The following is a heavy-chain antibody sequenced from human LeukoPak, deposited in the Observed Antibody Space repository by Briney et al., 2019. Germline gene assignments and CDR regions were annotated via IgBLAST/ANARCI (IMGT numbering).Heavy chain of an antibody. V-gene: IGHV4-59*01. D-gene: IGHD5-24*01. CDR1: GGSISSYY. CDR3: ARLGSREVATWSDAFDI. Sequence: KPSETLSLTCTVSGGSISSYYWSWIRQPPGKGLEWIGYIYYSGSTNYNPSLKSRVTISVDTSKNQFSPKLSSVTAADTAVYYCARLGSREVATWSDAFDIWGQGTMVTVSS. CDR2: IYYSGST. J-gene: IGHJ3*02.